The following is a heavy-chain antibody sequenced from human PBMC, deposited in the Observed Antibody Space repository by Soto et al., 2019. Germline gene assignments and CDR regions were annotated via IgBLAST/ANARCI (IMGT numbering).Heavy chain of an antibody. J-gene: IGHJ6*02. Sequence: GGSLRLSCAASGFTFSSYAMSWVRQAPGKGLEWVSAISGSGGSTYYADSVKGRFTISRDNSKNTLYLQMNSLRAEDTAVYYCVVDGTIYYYYGMDVWGQGTTVTVSS. CDR1: GFTFSSYA. V-gene: IGHV3-23*01. D-gene: IGHD2-2*01. CDR2: ISGSGGST. CDR3: VVDGTIYYYYGMDV.